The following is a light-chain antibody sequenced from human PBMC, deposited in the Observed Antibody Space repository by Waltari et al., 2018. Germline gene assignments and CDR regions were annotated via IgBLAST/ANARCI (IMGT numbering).Light chain of an antibody. Sequence: QSVLTQPPSVSGAPGQRVTISCTGRSSNIGAGYDVHWYQQLPGTAPKLLIYGNSNRPSGVPDRCSGSKSGTSASLAITGLQAEDEAEYYCQSYDSSLSGSEVVFGGGTKLTVL. CDR3: QSYDSSLSGSEVV. V-gene: IGLV1-40*01. J-gene: IGLJ2*01. CDR1: SSNIGAGYD. CDR2: GNS.